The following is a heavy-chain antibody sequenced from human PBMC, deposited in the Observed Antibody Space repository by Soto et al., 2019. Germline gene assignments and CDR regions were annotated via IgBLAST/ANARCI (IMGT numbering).Heavy chain of an antibody. V-gene: IGHV2-5*02. J-gene: IGHJ1*01. CDR2: IYWDDDK. D-gene: IGHD6-13*01. Sequence: SGPTLVKPARTLTLTCTLSGFSISTSGVGVGWIRQPPGKALEWLALIYWDDDKRYSPSLKSRLTITKDTSKNQVVLTMTTMDPVDTDTYYCTQIQRAAPRDNEYFQDWGQ. CDR3: TQIQRAAPRDNEYFQD. CDR1: GFSISTSGVG.